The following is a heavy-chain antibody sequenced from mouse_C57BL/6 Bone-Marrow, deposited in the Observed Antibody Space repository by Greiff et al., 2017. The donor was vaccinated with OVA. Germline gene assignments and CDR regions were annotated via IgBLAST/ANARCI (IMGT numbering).Heavy chain of an antibody. J-gene: IGHJ1*03. Sequence: QVQLQQSGAELVRPGASVKLSCKASGYTFTDYYINWVKQRPGQGLEWIARIYPGSGNTYYNEKFKGKATLTAEKSSSTAYMQLSSLTSEDSAVYFWASPHYYGSSHWYFDVWGTGTTVTVSS. CDR1: GYTFTDYY. CDR3: ASPHYYGSSHWYFDV. V-gene: IGHV1-76*01. CDR2: IYPGSGNT. D-gene: IGHD1-1*01.